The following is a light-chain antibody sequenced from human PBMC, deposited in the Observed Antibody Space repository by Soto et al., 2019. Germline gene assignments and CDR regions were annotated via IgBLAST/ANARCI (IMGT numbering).Light chain of an antibody. J-gene: IGKJ1*01. V-gene: IGKV3-20*01. CDR3: QHFGNSLWT. CDR2: GAS. Sequence: EVVLTQSPNTLSLSPGERATLSCWASQSLRSSYLAWYQRKPGQAPRLLMFGASRRATGIPDRFNGSGSGTDFILTISRLEPEDVAVYYCQHFGNSLWTFGQGTKVEI. CDR1: QSLRSSY.